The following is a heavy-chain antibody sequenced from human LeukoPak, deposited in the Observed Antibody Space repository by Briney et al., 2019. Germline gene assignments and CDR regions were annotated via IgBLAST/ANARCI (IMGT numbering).Heavy chain of an antibody. J-gene: IGHJ6*02. V-gene: IGHV3-33*01. Sequence: GGSLRLSCATSGFTFSNHGMHWVRQAPGKGLEWVAVIWYDGSNKYYADSVKGRFTISRDNAKNSLYLQMSSLRAEDTAVYYCARDSYHYFGIDVWGQGTSVTVSS. CDR1: GFTFSNHG. CDR3: ARDSYHYFGIDV. CDR2: IWYDGSNK.